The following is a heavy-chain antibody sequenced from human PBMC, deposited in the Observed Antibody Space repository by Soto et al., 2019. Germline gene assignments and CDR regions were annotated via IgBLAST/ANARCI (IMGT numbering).Heavy chain of an antibody. D-gene: IGHD3-22*01. J-gene: IGHJ4*02. Sequence: GGSLRLSCAASGFTFSSYSMNWVRQAPGKGLEWVSYISSSSSTIYYADSVKGRFTISRDNAKNSLYLQMNSLRDEDTAVYYCARDLTMIPPYPIFDYWGQGTLVTVSS. V-gene: IGHV3-48*02. CDR2: ISSSSSTI. CDR3: ARDLTMIPPYPIFDY. CDR1: GFTFSSYS.